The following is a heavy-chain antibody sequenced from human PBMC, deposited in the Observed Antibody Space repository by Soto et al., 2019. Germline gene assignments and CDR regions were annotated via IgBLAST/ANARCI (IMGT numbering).Heavy chain of an antibody. J-gene: IGHJ6*04. V-gene: IGHV1-69*08. CDR2: IILIIRAP. CDR1: VDILSGYT. D-gene: IGHD5-18*01. Sequence: VQLVQSGAVVKKPGSSLKVSCTTSVDILSGYTFTWVRQAPGQVLEWMGRIILIIRAPFLTQKFQDRVALTAHISTHTVYKDLRSLPSADTAVYYCARVSGKTEWIRGIALWGTGTTVTVSS. CDR3: ARVSGKTEWIRGIAL.